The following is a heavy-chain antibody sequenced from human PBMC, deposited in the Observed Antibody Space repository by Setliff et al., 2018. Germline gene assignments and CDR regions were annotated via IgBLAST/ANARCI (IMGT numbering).Heavy chain of an antibody. V-gene: IGHV1-46*03. D-gene: IGHD3-3*01. CDR1: GYTLTNYY. CDR2: INPSGGLT. Sequence: ASVKVSCKASGYTLTNYYMHWVRQAPGQGLEWMGIINPSGGLTRYAQKFQGRVTMTRDTSPSTFYLEVSSLRSEDTAVYYCARDRYYNSWSGTSVTAPHDAFDIWGQGTMVTVSS. CDR3: ARDRYYNSWSGTSVTAPHDAFDI. J-gene: IGHJ3*02.